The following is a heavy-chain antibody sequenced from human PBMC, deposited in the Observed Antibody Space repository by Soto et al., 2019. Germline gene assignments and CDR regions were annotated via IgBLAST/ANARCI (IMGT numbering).Heavy chain of an antibody. CDR1: WFSLSSSGVG. V-gene: IGHV2-5*02. CDR2: IYWDDTK. J-gene: IGHJ1*01. CDR3: AHIRVTMIVGAGYFQH. Sequence: QITLKESGPTLVTPTETLTLTCTFSWFSLSSSGVGVGWIRQPPGQALEWVALIYWDDTKRYSPSLKRGLTITKDTSRNQVVLTMTNMDPVGTATYYCAHIRVTMIVGAGYFQHWGQGTLVTVSS. D-gene: IGHD3-22*01.